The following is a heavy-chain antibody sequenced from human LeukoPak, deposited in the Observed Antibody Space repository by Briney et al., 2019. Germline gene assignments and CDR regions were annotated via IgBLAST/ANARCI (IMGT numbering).Heavy chain of an antibody. V-gene: IGHV4-38-2*02. Sequence: SETLSLTCTVSGYSISSGYYWGWIRPPPGKGLEWIGSIYHSGSTYYNPSLKSRVTISVDTSKNQFSLKLSSVTAADTAVYYCARAVGEWELWGYFDYWGQGTLVTVSS. CDR3: ARAVGEWELWGYFDY. D-gene: IGHD1-26*01. J-gene: IGHJ4*02. CDR1: GYSISSGYY. CDR2: IYHSGST.